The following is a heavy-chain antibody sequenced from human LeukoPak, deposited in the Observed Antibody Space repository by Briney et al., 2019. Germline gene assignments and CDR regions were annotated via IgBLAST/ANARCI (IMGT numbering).Heavy chain of an antibody. D-gene: IGHD5-18*01. V-gene: IGHV4-30-4*01. CDR3: ARGISYGFVY. J-gene: IGHJ4*02. Sequence: PSETLSLTCTVSGGSISSGDYYWSWIRQPPGKGLEWIGYIYYSVSTYYNPSLKSRVTIPIDTSKKQFSLDLNSVTAADTAVYYCARGISYGFVYWGQGTLVTVSS. CDR2: IYYSVST. CDR1: GGSISSGDYY.